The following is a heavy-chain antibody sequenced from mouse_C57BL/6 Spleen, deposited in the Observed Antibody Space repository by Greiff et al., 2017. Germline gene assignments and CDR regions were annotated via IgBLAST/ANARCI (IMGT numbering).Heavy chain of an antibody. D-gene: IGHD4-1*01. CDR3: TTPLGGFAY. V-gene: IGHV14-4*01. J-gene: IGHJ3*01. CDR1: GFNIKDDY. Sequence: DVQLQESGAELVRPGASVKLSCTASGFNIKDDYMHWVKQRPEQGLEWIGWIDPENGDTEYASKFQGKATITADTSSNTAYLQLSSLTSEDTAVYYCTTPLGGFAYWGQGTLVTVSA. CDR2: IDPENGDT.